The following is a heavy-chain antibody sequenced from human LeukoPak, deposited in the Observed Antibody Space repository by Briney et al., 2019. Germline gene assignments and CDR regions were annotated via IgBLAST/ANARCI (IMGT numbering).Heavy chain of an antibody. CDR2: INHSGST. V-gene: IGHV4-34*01. J-gene: IGHJ4*02. D-gene: IGHD3-3*01. Sequence: PSETLSLTCAVYGGSFSGYYWSWIRQPPGKGLEWIGEINHSGSTNYNPSLKSRVTISVDTSKNQFSLKLSSVTAADTAVYYCARARLYYDFWSGYYPKYYFDYWGQGTLVTVSS. CDR3: ARARLYYDFWSGYYPKYYFDY. CDR1: GGSFSGYY.